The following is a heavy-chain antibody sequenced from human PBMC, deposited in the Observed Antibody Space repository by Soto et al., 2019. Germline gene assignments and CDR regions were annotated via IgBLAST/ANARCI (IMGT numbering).Heavy chain of an antibody. V-gene: IGHV1-69*10. CDR2: IIPIFGIA. D-gene: IGHD1-7*01. Sequence: ASVKVSCKASGGTFSSYAISWVRQAPGQGLEWMGGIIPIFGIANYAQKFQGRVTITADKSTSTAYMELSSLRSEDTAVYYCARALGHPTYNWNYDAFDIWGQGTMVTVSS. CDR3: ARALGHPTYNWNYDAFDI. J-gene: IGHJ3*02. CDR1: GGTFSSYA.